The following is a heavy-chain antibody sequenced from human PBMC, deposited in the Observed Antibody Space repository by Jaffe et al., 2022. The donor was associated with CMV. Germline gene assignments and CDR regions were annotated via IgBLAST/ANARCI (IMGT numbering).Heavy chain of an antibody. J-gene: IGHJ6*02. CDR2: IKQDGSEK. V-gene: IGHV3-7*01. CDR3: ARDVDTAMVRRDYYGMDV. Sequence: EVQLVESGGGLVQPGGSLRLSCAASGFTFSSYWMSWVRQAPGKGLEWVANIKQDGSEKYYVDSVKGRFTISRDNAKNSLYLQMNSLRAEDTAVYYCARDVDTAMVRRDYYGMDVWGQGTTVTVSS. D-gene: IGHD5-18*01. CDR1: GFTFSSYW.